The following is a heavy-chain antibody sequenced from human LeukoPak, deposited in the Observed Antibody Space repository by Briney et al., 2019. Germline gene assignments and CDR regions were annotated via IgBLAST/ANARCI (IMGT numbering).Heavy chain of an antibody. CDR2: IYYSGST. Sequence: PSETLSLTCTVSGGSISSSSYYWGWIRQPPGKGLEWIGSIYYSGSTYYNPSLKSRVTISVDTSKNQFSLKLSSVTAADTAVYYCASYGSGYDRVLDYWGQGTLVTVSS. V-gene: IGHV4-39*01. J-gene: IGHJ4*02. CDR3: ASYGSGYDRVLDY. CDR1: GGSISSSSYY. D-gene: IGHD5-12*01.